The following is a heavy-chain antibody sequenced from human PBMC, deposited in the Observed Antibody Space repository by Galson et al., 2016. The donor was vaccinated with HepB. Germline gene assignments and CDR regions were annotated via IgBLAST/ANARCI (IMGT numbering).Heavy chain of an antibody. CDR2: IHYTGST. V-gene: IGHV4-59*01. Sequence: SETLSLTCTVSGGSISRYYWSWIRQPPGKGLEWIGYIHYTGSTNYNPSLKSRVTLSVDTSKNQFSLRLSSVTAADTAVYYCARTYWVVTSPARRRFDPWGQGTLVTVSS. CDR1: GGSISRYY. J-gene: IGHJ5*02. D-gene: IGHD4-11*01. CDR3: ARTYWVVTSPARRRFDP.